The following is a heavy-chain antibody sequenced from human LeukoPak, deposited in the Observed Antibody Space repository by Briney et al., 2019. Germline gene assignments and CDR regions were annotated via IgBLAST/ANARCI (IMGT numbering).Heavy chain of an antibody. CDR3: AREPYYYDSSGHDY. CDR2: IKQDGSDK. D-gene: IGHD3-22*01. V-gene: IGHV3-7*01. J-gene: IGHJ4*02. CDR1: GFTFSSYW. Sequence: GGSLRLSCAASGFTFSSYWMTWVRQAPGKGLEWVANIKQDGSDKYYVDSVKGRFTISRDNAKNSLYLQMNSLRAEDTAVYYCAREPYYYDSSGHDYWGQGTLVTVSS.